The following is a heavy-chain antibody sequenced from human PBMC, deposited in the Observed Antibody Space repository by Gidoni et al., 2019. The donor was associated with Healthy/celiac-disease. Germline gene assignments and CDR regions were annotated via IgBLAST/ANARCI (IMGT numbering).Heavy chain of an antibody. CDR3: ARGRDDFWSGYYPFDY. CDR2: IYYSGST. Sequence: QVQLQESGPGLVKPSATLSLTCTVSGGSVSSGSYYWSWIRQPPGKGLEWIGYIYYSGSTNYNPSLKSRVTISVDTSKNQFSLKLSSVTAADTAVYYCARGRDDFWSGYYPFDYWGQGTLVTVSS. J-gene: IGHJ4*02. CDR1: GGSVSSGSYY. V-gene: IGHV4-61*01. D-gene: IGHD3-3*01.